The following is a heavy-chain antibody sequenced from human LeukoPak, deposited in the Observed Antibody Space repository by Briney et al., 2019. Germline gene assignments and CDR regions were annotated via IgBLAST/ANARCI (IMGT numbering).Heavy chain of an antibody. CDR3: ARGPNSNWSGLDF. V-gene: IGHV3-74*01. CDR2: ISPTGSTT. Sequence: GESLRLSCTASGFSFSGHWMHWARQLPGKGLVWVPRISPTGSTTSYADSVKGRFTVSRDNAKNTLYLQVNNLRAEDTAVYYCARGPNSNWSGLDFWGQGTLLTVSS. J-gene: IGHJ4*02. CDR1: GFSFSGHW. D-gene: IGHD6-6*01.